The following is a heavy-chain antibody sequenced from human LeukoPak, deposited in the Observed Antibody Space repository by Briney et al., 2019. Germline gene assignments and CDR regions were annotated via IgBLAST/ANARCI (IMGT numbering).Heavy chain of an antibody. CDR2: ISGSGGST. J-gene: IGHJ3*02. CDR3: AKDYYDSSGYPIGDAFDI. Sequence: PGGSLRLSCAASGFTFSSYAMSWVRQAPGKGLEWVSAISGSGGSTYYADSVKGRFTISRDNSKNTLYLQMNSLRAEDTAVYYCAKDYYDSSGYPIGDAFDIWGQGTMVTVSS. D-gene: IGHD3-22*01. V-gene: IGHV3-23*01. CDR1: GFTFSSYA.